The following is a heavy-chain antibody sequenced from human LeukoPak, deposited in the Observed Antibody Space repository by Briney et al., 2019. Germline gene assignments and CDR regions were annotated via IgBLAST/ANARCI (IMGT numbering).Heavy chain of an antibody. Sequence: SVKVSCKASGGTFSSYAISWVRQAPGQGLEWMGGIIPILGTANYAQKFQGRVTITADKSTSTAYMELSSLRSEDTAVYYCAGEGGYYYGSGSPSDPWGQGTLVTVSS. CDR2: IIPILGTA. V-gene: IGHV1-69*06. J-gene: IGHJ5*02. CDR1: GGTFSSYA. CDR3: AGEGGYYYGSGSPSDP. D-gene: IGHD3-10*01.